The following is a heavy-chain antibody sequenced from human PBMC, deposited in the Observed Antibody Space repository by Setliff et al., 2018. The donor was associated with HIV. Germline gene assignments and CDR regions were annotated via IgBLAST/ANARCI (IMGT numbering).Heavy chain of an antibody. V-gene: IGHV4-34*01. J-gene: IGHJ6*03. CDR1: GGSFSGYY. Sequence: SETLSLTCAVYGGSFSGYYWSWIRQPPGKGLEWIGEINHSGSTNYNPSLMSRVTISVDTSKNQFSLKLSSVTAADTAVYYCARGITMISAGYYYYYMDVWGKGTTVTVSS. CDR2: INHSGST. D-gene: IGHD3-22*01. CDR3: ARGITMISAGYYYYYMDV.